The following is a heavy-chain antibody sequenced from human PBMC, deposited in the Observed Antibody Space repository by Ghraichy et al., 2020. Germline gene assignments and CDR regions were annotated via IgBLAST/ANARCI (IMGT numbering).Heavy chain of an antibody. CDR1: GGSISSSSYY. J-gene: IGHJ4*02. Sequence: SETLSLTCTVSGGSISSSSYYWGWIRQPPGKGLEWIGSIYYSGSTYYNPSLKSRVTISVATSKKQFSLKLSSVTAADTAVYYCARLRGYSAYDSLGNFDYWGQGTLVTVSS. CDR3: ARLRGYSAYDSLGNFDY. V-gene: IGHV4-39*01. D-gene: IGHD5-12*01. CDR2: IYYSGST.